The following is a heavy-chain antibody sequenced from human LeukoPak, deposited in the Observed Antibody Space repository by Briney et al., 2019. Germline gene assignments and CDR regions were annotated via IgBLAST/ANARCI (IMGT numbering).Heavy chain of an antibody. V-gene: IGHV1-69*13. CDR2: IIPIFGTA. CDR3: ARPPYCGGDCYSAVDAFDI. Sequence: GASVKVSCKASGGTFSSYATSWVRQAPGQGLEWMGGIIPIFGTANYAQKFQGRVTITADESTSTAYMELSSLRSEDTAVYYCARPPYCGGDCYSAVDAFDIWGQGTMVTVSS. D-gene: IGHD2-21*02. J-gene: IGHJ3*02. CDR1: GGTFSSYA.